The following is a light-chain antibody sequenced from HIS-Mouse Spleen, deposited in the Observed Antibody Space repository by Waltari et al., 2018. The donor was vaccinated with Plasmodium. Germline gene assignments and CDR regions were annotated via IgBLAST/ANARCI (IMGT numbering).Light chain of an antibody. CDR2: GKN. V-gene: IGLV3-19*01. J-gene: IGLJ2*01. CDR3: NSRDSSGNHLV. CDR1: SLRSYY. Sequence: SSELTQDPAVSVALGQTVRITCQGDSLRSYYASWYQQKPGQAPVLVIYGKNNRPSGIPDRFSGSSSGNTASLTITGAQAEDEADYYCNSRDSSGNHLVFGGGTKLTLL.